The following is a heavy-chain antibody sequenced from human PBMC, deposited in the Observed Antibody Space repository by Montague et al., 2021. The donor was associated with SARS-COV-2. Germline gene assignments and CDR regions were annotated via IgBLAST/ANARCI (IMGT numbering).Heavy chain of an antibody. CDR1: GFTFDDYG. D-gene: IGHD5-18*01. Sequence: SLRLSCAASGFTFDDYGMSWVRQAPGKGLEWVSGINWNGGSTGYADSVKGRFTISRDNAKNSVYLQMNSLRAEDTAVYYCARQSTAMVTSYYYYYMEVWGQGTTVTVSS. J-gene: IGHJ6*03. CDR2: INWNGGST. V-gene: IGHV3-20*04. CDR3: ARQSTAMVTSYYYYYMEV.